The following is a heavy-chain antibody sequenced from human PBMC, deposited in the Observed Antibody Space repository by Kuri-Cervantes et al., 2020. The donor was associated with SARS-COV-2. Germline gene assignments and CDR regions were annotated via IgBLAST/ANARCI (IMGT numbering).Heavy chain of an antibody. CDR1: GYTFTYRY. Sequence: SVKVSCKASGYTFTYRYLHWVRQAPGQALEWMGWITPFNGNTNYAQKFQDRVTITRDRSMSTAYMELSSLRSDDTAVYYCARFQSSRGKPYYYYGMDVWGQGTTVTVSS. J-gene: IGHJ6*02. V-gene: IGHV1-45*02. D-gene: IGHD6-6*01. CDR2: ITPFNGNT. CDR3: ARFQSSRGKPYYYYGMDV.